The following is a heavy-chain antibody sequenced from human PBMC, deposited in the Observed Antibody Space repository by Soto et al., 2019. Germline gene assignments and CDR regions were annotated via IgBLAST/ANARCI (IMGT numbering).Heavy chain of an antibody. Sequence: ASVKVSCKASGYTFTRYAMHWVRQAPGQRPGWMGWINPGNGDTKYSEKLQGRVTFTRDTSATTIYMELSSLRSEDTALYYCARNSYISGDDDSYYFDYWGQGTPVTVS. CDR2: INPGNGDT. J-gene: IGHJ4*02. D-gene: IGHD2-21*02. CDR3: ARNSYISGDDDSYYFDY. CDR1: GYTFTRYA. V-gene: IGHV1-3*01.